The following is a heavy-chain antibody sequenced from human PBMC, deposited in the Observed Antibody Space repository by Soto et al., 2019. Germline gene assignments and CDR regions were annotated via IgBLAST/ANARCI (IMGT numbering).Heavy chain of an antibody. V-gene: IGHV3-23*01. CDR1: GFTFSSYA. Sequence: GGSLRLSCAASGFTFSSYAMSWVRQAPGKGLEWVSAISGSGGSTYYADSVKGRFTISRDNSKNTLYLQMNSLRAEDTAVYYCAKDGALLWFGELLPKYYYGMDVWGQGITVTVSS. J-gene: IGHJ6*02. CDR3: AKDGALLWFGELLPKYYYGMDV. D-gene: IGHD3-10*01. CDR2: ISGSGGST.